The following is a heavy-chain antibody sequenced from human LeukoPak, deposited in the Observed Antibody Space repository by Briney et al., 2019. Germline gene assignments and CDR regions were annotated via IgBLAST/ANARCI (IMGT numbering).Heavy chain of an antibody. CDR2: TYYRSKWYN. CDR1: GDSVSSNSAA. Sequence: SQTLSLTCAISGDSVSSNSAAWNWIRQSPSRGLEWLGRTYYRSKWYNDYAVSVKSRITINPDTSKNQFSLQLNSVTPEDTAVYYCARKSPRNRPSITMVRGVIISDAFGIWGQGTMVTVSS. CDR3: ARKSPRNRPSITMVRGVIISDAFGI. J-gene: IGHJ3*02. V-gene: IGHV6-1*01. D-gene: IGHD3-10*01.